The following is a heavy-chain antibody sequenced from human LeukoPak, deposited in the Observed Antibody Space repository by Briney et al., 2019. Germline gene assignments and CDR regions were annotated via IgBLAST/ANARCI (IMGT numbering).Heavy chain of an antibody. V-gene: IGHV5-51*01. Sequence: GDPLKFSSKASGYSFTSYWIAWVRQMPGKDLNWLQTIYPGDSDTRYSPSFQGQVTISADKSISTAYLQWSSLKASDTAMYYCARAYYDSSGYYSFDYWGQGTMVTVSS. D-gene: IGHD3-22*01. CDR2: IYPGDSDT. J-gene: IGHJ4*02. CDR3: ARAYYDSSGYYSFDY. CDR1: GYSFTSYW.